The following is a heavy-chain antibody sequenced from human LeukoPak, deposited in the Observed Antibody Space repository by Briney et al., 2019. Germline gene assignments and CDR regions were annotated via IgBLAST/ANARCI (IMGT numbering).Heavy chain of an antibody. Sequence: SETLSLTCTVSGYSISISYYWGWIRQPPGKGLEWIGTIYHSGSTDYNPSLKSRVTLSVDTSKNQFSLKLNSVTAADTAVYYCARAVGGDGSGSLWGPGTLVTVSS. CDR2: IYHSGST. J-gene: IGHJ4*02. D-gene: IGHD3-10*01. V-gene: IGHV4-38-2*02. CDR3: ARAVGGDGSGSL. CDR1: GYSISISYY.